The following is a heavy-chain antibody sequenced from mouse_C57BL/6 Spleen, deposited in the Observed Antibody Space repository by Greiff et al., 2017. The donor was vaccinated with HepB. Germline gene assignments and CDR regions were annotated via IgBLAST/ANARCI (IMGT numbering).Heavy chain of an antibody. CDR1: GYTFTDYY. J-gene: IGHJ2*01. CDR2: INPNNGGT. CDR3: ARSNDLDY. Sequence: EVKLQQSGPELVKPGASVKISCKASGYTFTDYYMNWVKQSHGKSLEWIGDINPNNGGTSYNQKFKGKATLTVDKSSSTAYMELRSLTSEDSAVYYCARSNDLDYWGQGTTLTVSS. D-gene: IGHD2-3*01. V-gene: IGHV1-26*01.